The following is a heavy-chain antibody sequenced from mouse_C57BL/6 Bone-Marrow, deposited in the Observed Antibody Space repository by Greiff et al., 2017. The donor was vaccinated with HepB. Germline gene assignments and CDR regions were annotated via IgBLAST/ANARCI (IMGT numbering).Heavy chain of an antibody. CDR3: VRQDYYGSSREALFDY. D-gene: IGHD1-1*01. V-gene: IGHV10-1*01. CDR2: IRSKSNNYAT. J-gene: IGHJ2*01. Sequence: EVQLVESGGGLVQPKGSLKLSCAASGFSFNTYAMNWVRQAPGKGLEWVARIRSKSNNYATYYADSVKDRFTISRDDSESMLYLQMNNLKTEDTAMYYCVRQDYYGSSREALFDYWGQGTTLTVSS. CDR1: GFSFNTYA.